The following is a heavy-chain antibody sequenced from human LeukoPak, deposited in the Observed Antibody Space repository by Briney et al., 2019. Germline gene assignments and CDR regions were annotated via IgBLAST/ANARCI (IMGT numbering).Heavy chain of an antibody. V-gene: IGHV4-34*01. CDR3: ARDHNPTGDYPDY. CDR1: GGSFSGYY. CDR2: INHSGST. J-gene: IGHJ4*02. D-gene: IGHD1-14*01. Sequence: SETLFLTCAVYGGSFSGYYWSWIRQPPGKGLEWIGEINHSGSTNYNPSLKSRVTISVDTSKNQFSLKLSSVTAEDTAVYYCARDHNPTGDYPDYWGQGTLVTVSS.